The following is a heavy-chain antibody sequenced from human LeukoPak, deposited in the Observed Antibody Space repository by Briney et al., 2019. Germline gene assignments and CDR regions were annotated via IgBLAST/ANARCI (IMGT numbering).Heavy chain of an antibody. D-gene: IGHD3-10*01. CDR1: GFTFSSYW. CDR2: INSDGSST. CDR3: AKALRITMVRGGFDY. J-gene: IGHJ4*02. Sequence: PGGSLRLSCAASGFTFSSYWMHWVRQAPGKGLVWVSRINSDGSSTSYADSVKGRFTISRDNAKNTLYLQMNSLRAEDTAVYYCAKALRITMVRGGFDYWGQGTLVTVSS. V-gene: IGHV3-74*01.